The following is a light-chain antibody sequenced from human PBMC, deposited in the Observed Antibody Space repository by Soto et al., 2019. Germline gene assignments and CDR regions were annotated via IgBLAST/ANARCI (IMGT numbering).Light chain of an antibody. CDR2: EVS. CDR3: SSYTTNRVL. V-gene: IGLV2-14*01. CDR1: NSDVGGYNY. Sequence: QSALTQPASVSGSPGQSITISCTGTNSDVGGYNYVSWYQQHPDKAPKLMIYEVSSRPSGVSDRFSDSKSGNTASLTISGLQAEDEADYYCSSYTTNRVLFGGGTKLTVL. J-gene: IGLJ2*01.